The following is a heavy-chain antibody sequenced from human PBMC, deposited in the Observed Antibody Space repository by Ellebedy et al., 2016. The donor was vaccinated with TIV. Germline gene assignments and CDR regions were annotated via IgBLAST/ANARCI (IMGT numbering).Heavy chain of an antibody. D-gene: IGHD7-27*01. Sequence: MPGGSLRLSCTVSGYSISSGYFWGWIRQPPGKGLEWIGSISQSGSTSYNPSLKSRVSISLGPSKNQFSLKLTSVTAADTAMYYCARDRRLGYYFDYWGQGTLVPVSS. J-gene: IGHJ4*02. CDR1: GYSISSGYF. V-gene: IGHV4-38-2*02. CDR2: ISQSGST. CDR3: ARDRRLGYYFDY.